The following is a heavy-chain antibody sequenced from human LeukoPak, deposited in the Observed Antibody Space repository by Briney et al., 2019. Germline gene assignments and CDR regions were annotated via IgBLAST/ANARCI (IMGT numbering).Heavy chain of an antibody. CDR2: ISGSGRST. D-gene: IGHD3-16*01. Sequence: GGSLRLSCAASGFTFSSYAMSWVRQAPGKALEGVSTISGSGRSTYYADSVKGRFTISRDNSKNTLYLQMNSLRAEDTAVYYCAKDGAVQYYFDYWGQGTLVTVSS. V-gene: IGHV3-23*01. CDR1: GFTFSSYA. CDR3: AKDGAVQYYFDY. J-gene: IGHJ4*02.